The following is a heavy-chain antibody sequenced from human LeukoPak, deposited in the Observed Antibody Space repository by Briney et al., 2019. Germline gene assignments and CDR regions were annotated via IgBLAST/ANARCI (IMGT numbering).Heavy chain of an antibody. Sequence: GGSLRLSCPASGFTFSSYSMNWVRQAPGKGLEWVSSISSSSSYIYYADSVKGRFTISRDNAKNSLYLQMNSLRAEDTAVYYCARDDDSSGDFDYWGQGTLVTVSS. CDR2: ISSSSSYI. CDR3: ARDDDSSGDFDY. V-gene: IGHV3-21*01. J-gene: IGHJ4*02. CDR1: GFTFSSYS. D-gene: IGHD3-22*01.